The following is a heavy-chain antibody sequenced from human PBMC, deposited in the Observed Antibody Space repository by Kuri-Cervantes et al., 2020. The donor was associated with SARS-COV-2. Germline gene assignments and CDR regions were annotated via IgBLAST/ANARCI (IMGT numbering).Heavy chain of an antibody. CDR2: ISSSSSYI. J-gene: IGHJ4*02. V-gene: IGHV3-21*01. CDR1: GFTFSSYS. CDR3: ARVTTVTEGY. D-gene: IGHD4-11*01. Sequence: GGSLRLSCAASGFTFSSYSMNWVRQAPGKGLEWVSSISSSSSYIYYANSVERRFTISRDNAKNSLYLQMNGLRAEYTAVYYCARVTTVTEGYWGQGTLVTVSS.